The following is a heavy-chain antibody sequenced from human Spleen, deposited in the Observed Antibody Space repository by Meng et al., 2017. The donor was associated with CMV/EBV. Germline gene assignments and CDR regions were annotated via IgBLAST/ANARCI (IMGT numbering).Heavy chain of an antibody. V-gene: IGHV3-74*01. Sequence: GGSLRLSCAASGFTVSSNYMSWVRQAPGKGLEWVSRISSDGSSTSYADSVKGRFTISRDNAKNTLYLQMSSLRAEDTAVYYCARGRGDYDLWSGYYHYFYGLDVWGQGTTVTVSS. CDR1: GFTVSSNY. D-gene: IGHD3-3*01. CDR3: ARGRGDYDLWSGYYHYFYGLDV. J-gene: IGHJ6*02. CDR2: ISSDGSST.